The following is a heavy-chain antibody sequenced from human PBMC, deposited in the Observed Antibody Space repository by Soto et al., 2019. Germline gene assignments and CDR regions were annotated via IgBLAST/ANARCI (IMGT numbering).Heavy chain of an antibody. J-gene: IGHJ4*02. CDR2: ISSNGGST. D-gene: IGHD6-19*01. V-gene: IGHV3-64D*06. Sequence: PGGSLRLSCAASGFTFSSYAMHWVRQAPGKGLEYVSAISSNGGSTYYADSVKGRFTISRDNSKNTLYLQMSSLRAEDTAVYYCVKDRAVTGKAFDYWGQGTLVTVSS. CDR3: VKDRAVTGKAFDY. CDR1: GFTFSSYA.